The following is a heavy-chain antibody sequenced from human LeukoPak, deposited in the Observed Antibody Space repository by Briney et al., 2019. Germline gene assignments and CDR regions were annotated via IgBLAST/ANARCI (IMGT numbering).Heavy chain of an antibody. D-gene: IGHD2-2*03. V-gene: IGHV4-34*01. CDR3: AMQYGFNFDY. CDR2: INHSGNS. Sequence: PSETLSLTCAVYGGSFSDYYWSWIRQPPGKGLEWIGEINHSGNSNYNPSLKSRVTISVDTSKNQFSLKLSSVTAADTAVYYCAMQYGFNFDYWGQGTLVTVSS. J-gene: IGHJ4*02. CDR1: GGSFSDYY.